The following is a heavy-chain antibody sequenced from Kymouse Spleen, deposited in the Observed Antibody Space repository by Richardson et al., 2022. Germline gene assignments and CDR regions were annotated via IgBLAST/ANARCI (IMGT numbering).Heavy chain of an antibody. V-gene: IGHV3-9*01. Sequence: EVQLVESGGGLVQPGRSLRLSCAASGFTFDDYAMHWVRQAPGKGLEWVSGISWNSGSIGYADSVKGRFTISRDNAKNSLYLQMNSLRAEDTALYYCAKDQGLELRAFDIWGQGTMVTVSS. J-gene: IGHJ3*02. D-gene: IGHD1-7*01. CDR1: GFTFDDYA. CDR2: ISWNSGSI. CDR3: AKDQGLELRAFDI.